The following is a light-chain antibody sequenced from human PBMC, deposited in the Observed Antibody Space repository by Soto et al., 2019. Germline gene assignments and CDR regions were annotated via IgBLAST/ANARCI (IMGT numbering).Light chain of an antibody. V-gene: IGLV2-8*01. Sequence: QSALTQPPSASGSPGQSVTISCTGTSSDVGAYHYVSWYQQHPGKAPKLMIYEVNKRPSGVPDRFSGSKSGNTASLTVSGLQPEDGADYYCSSYAGNNNYVFGTGTKLTVL. CDR1: SSDVGAYHY. J-gene: IGLJ1*01. CDR2: EVN. CDR3: SSYAGNNNYV.